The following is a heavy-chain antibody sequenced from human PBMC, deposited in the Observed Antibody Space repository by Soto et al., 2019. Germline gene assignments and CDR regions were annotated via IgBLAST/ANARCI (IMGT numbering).Heavy chain of an antibody. Sequence: PSETLSLTCTVSGGSFSSSSYYWGWLRQPPGQGLEWIGSIFYSGSTYYNPSLKSRVTISVDTSKNQFSLKLSSVTAADTAVYYCTRDRRGLCGTYRSTTECFDYWGQGTLVTVSS. CDR2: IFYSGST. J-gene: IGHJ4*02. D-gene: IGHD3-16*02. CDR3: TRDRRGLCGTYRSTTECFDY. V-gene: IGHV4-39*07. CDR1: GGSFSSSSYY.